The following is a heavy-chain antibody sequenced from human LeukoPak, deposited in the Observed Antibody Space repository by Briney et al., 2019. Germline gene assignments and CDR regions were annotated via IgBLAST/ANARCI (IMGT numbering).Heavy chain of an antibody. V-gene: IGHV3-48*01. CDR3: ARDLVGRWFGEFYYYGMDV. CDR2: ISSSSSTI. D-gene: IGHD3-10*01. Sequence: QSGGSLRLSCAASGFTFSSYSMNWVRQAPGKGLEWVSYISSSSSTIYYADSVKGRFTISRDNAKNSLYLQMNSLRAEDTAVYYCARDLVGRWFGEFYYYGMDVWGQGTTVTVSS. CDR1: GFTFSSYS. J-gene: IGHJ6*02.